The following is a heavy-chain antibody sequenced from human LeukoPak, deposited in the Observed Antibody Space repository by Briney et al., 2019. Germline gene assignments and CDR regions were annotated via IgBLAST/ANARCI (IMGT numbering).Heavy chain of an antibody. CDR1: DITFSSYG. J-gene: IGHJ4*02. CDR2: TSYNGRES. D-gene: IGHD3-16*01. Sequence: GGSLRLSCEASDITFSSYGMHWVRQAPGKELEWVAVTSYNGRESYYVDSVKGRFTISRDNSKNTLYLQMNSVTTDDTAVYYCAKATSPYDYVWGTSDWGQGTLVTVSS. CDR3: AKATSPYDYVWGTSD. V-gene: IGHV3-30*18.